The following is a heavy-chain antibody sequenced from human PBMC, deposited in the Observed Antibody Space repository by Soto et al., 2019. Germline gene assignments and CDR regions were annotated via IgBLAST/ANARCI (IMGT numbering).Heavy chain of an antibody. J-gene: IGHJ4*02. D-gene: IGHD1-26*01. V-gene: IGHV2-26*01. CDR3: ARALREGLPIYYFDS. Sequence: QVTLKESGPVLVKPTETLTLTCTVSGFSLSKARMGVSWIRQPPGKALEWLAHIFWNDERSYNTSLKSRLTTPXXXSXXQVVLTMNNVDPVDTGTYFCARALREGLPIYYFDSWGQGTLVTVSS. CDR1: GFSLSKARMG. CDR2: IFWNDER.